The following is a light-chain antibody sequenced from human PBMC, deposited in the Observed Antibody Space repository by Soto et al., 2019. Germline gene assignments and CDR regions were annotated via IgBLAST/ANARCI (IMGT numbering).Light chain of an antibody. CDR2: AAS. Sequence: PMSLSPSSLSASVGDRVTIPCRASQSISSYLNWYQQKPGKAPKLLIYAASSLQSGVPSRFSGSRSGTDFTLTTISRLDPEDLAVYCCQPYGSSLTFGQGTKVDIK. J-gene: IGKJ1*01. CDR1: QSISSY. CDR3: QPYGSSLT. V-gene: IGKV1-39*02.